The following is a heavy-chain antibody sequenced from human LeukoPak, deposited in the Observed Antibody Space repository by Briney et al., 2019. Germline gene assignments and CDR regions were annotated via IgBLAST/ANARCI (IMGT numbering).Heavy chain of an antibody. J-gene: IGHJ4*02. D-gene: IGHD3-9*01. CDR1: GGTFSSYA. CDR3: ARVEGYDILTGPFDY. V-gene: IGHV1-69*05. Sequence: ASVKVSCKASGGTFSSYAITWVRQAPGQGLEWMGGIIPIFGTANFAQKFQGRVTLTTDESTTTAYMDLSSLTSEDTAVYYCARVEGYDILTGPFDYWGQGTLVTVSS. CDR2: IIPIFGTA.